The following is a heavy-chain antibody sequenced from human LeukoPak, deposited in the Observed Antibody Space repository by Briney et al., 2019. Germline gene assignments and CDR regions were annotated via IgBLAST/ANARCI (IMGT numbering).Heavy chain of an antibody. CDR2: ISVYNGDT. CDR3: AKDRKWNDDMGPDAFDI. D-gene: IGHD1-20*01. V-gene: IGHV1-18*01. CDR1: GYTFTSYG. Sequence: ASVKVSCKASGYTFTSYGISWVRQAPGQGLEWMGWISVYNGDTKYAQKLQGRVTMTTDTSTSTAYMELRSLRSDDTAVYYCAKDRKWNDDMGPDAFDIWGQGTMVTVSS. J-gene: IGHJ3*02.